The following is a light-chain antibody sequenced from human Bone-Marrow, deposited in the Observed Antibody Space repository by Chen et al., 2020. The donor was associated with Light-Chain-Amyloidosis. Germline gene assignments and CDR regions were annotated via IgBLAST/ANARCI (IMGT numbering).Light chain of an antibody. CDR3: QQYYGTPT. Sequence: DIVMTQYPDALAVSLGERATITCKSSRSVLSPSNNRNYLAWYQQKRGQPPKLLIYRASTRQSGVPDRFSGSGSGTDFALTISSLQADDVALYFCQQYYGTPTFGGGT. CDR1: RSVLSPSNNRNY. V-gene: IGKV4-1*01. J-gene: IGKJ4*01. CDR2: RAS.